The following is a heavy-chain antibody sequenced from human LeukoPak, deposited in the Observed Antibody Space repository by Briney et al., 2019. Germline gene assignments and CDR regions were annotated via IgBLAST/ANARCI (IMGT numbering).Heavy chain of an antibody. Sequence: SETLSLTCTVSGGSISSSSYYWGWIRQPPGKGLEWIGRIYTSGSTNYNPSLKSRVTMSVDTSKNQFSLKLSSVTAADTAVYYCARTGRSGSYHFDYWGQGTLVTVSS. CDR3: ARTGRSGSYHFDY. J-gene: IGHJ4*02. CDR1: GGSISSSSYY. CDR2: IYTSGST. D-gene: IGHD3-10*01. V-gene: IGHV4-39*07.